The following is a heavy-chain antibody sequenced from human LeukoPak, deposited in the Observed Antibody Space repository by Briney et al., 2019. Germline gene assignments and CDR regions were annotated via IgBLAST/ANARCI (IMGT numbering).Heavy chain of an antibody. CDR3: AKDQFRAVRGASYYYGMDV. Sequence: PGRSLRLSCAASGFTFSSYGMHWVRQAPGKGLEWVAVISYDGSNKYYADSVKGRFTISRDNSKNTLYLQMNSLRAEDTAVYYCAKDQFRAVRGASYYYGMDVWGQGTTVTVSS. CDR2: ISYDGSNK. V-gene: IGHV3-30*18. J-gene: IGHJ6*02. CDR1: GFTFSSYG. D-gene: IGHD3-10*01.